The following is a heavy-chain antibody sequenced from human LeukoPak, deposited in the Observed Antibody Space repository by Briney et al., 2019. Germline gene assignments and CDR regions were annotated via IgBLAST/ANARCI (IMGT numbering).Heavy chain of an antibody. V-gene: IGHV3-33*06. D-gene: IGHD3-22*01. CDR3: AKDSGGYYYVAYFDY. CDR2: IWYDGSNK. CDR1: GFTFSGYG. Sequence: GGSLRLSCAASGFTFSGYGMHWVRQAPGKGLEWVAVIWYDGSNKYYADSVKGRFTISRDNSKNTLYLQMNSLRAEDTAVYYRAKDSGGYYYVAYFDYWGQGTLVTVSS. J-gene: IGHJ4*02.